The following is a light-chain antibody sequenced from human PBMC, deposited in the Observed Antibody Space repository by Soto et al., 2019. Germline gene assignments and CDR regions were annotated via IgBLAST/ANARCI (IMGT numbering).Light chain of an antibody. CDR1: NSGVVNYEY. CDR3: LSYGKV. CDR2: EGR. V-gene: IGLV2-23*01. Sequence: QSALTQPASLSGSPGQSITISCTGINSGVVNYEYVSWYQQFPDKAPKLIIYEGRERPSGVSDRFSGSKSDNAASLTISALQTEDEAEYFCLSYGKVFGTGTKLTVL. J-gene: IGLJ1*01.